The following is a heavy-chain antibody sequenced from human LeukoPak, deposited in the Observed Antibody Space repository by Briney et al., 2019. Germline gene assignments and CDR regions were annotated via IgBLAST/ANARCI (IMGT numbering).Heavy chain of an antibody. J-gene: IGHJ3*02. CDR3: ARGSPDYRDAFDI. Sequence: SETLSLTCTVSGGSISSYYWSWIRQPPGKGLEWIGYIYYSGSTNYNPSLKSRVTISVDRSKNQFSLKLSSVTAADTAVYYCARGSPDYRDAFDIWGQGTMVTVSS. CDR2: IYYSGST. V-gene: IGHV4-59*12. CDR1: GGSISSYY. D-gene: IGHD3-16*01.